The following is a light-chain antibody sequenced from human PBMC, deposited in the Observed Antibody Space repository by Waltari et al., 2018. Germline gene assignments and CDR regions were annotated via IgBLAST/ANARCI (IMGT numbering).Light chain of an antibody. CDR2: GAS. V-gene: IGKV3-15*01. J-gene: IGKJ2*01. CDR3: QQYNNWPYT. CDR1: QSVSSN. Sequence: EIVMTQSPATLSVSPGERATLSCRASQSVSSNLAWYQQKPGQAPRLHIYGASTRATGIHAKFRGSGSGREFPLTISSLQSEDFAVYYCQQYNNWPYTFGQGTKLESK.